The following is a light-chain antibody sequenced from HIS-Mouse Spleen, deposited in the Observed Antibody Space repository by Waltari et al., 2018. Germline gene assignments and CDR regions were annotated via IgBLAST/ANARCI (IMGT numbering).Light chain of an antibody. V-gene: IGLV2-14*03. CDR3: SSYTSSSTPYV. Sequence: QSALTQPASVSGSPGQSITISCTGTSSDAGGYNYVSWYQQHPGNAPKLMIYDVSNRPSGVSNRFSGSKSGNTASLTISGLQAEDEADYYCSSYTSSSTPYVFGTGTKVTVL. CDR1: SSDAGGYNY. CDR2: DVS. J-gene: IGLJ1*01.